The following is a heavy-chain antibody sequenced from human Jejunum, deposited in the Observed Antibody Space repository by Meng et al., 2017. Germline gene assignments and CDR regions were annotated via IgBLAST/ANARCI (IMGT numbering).Heavy chain of an antibody. CDR3: AKREVVVAASNAPFDS. Sequence: GESLKISCAASGFTFSTYAMSWVRQAPGKGLEWVSAISGSAASTYYADSVKGRFTVSRDNSKNTLYLQMNSLRAEDTAVYYYAKREVVVAASNAPFDSWGQGTLVTVSS. CDR2: ISGSAAST. V-gene: IGHV3-23*01. J-gene: IGHJ4*02. D-gene: IGHD2-15*01. CDR1: GFTFSTYA.